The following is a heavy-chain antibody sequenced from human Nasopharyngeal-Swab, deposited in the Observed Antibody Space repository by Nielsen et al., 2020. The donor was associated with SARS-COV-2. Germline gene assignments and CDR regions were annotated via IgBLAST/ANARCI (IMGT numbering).Heavy chain of an antibody. V-gene: IGHV3-23*01. J-gene: IGHJ4*02. D-gene: IGHD3-9*01. Sequence: WIRQPPGKGLEWVSGISGSGGHIHYADSVRGRFTISRDNSKNTLYLQMNSLRDEDTAVYYCAKDPAQGVDILMGYSPGGYFDYWGQGTLVTVSS. CDR2: ISGSGGHI. CDR3: AKDPAQGVDILMGYSPGGYFDY.